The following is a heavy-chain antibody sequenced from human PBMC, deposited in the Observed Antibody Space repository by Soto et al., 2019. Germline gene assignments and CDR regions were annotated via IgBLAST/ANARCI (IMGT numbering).Heavy chain of an antibody. J-gene: IGHJ3*02. CDR2: IIPILGIA. Sequence: QVQLVQSGAEVKKPGSSVKVSCKASGGTFSSYTISWVRQAPGQGLEWMGRIIPILGIANYAQKFQGRVTITADQSTSTAYMELSRLRSEHTAVYYYAREDRDSGSYLDAFDIWGQGTMVTVSS. CDR1: GGTFSSYT. D-gene: IGHD1-26*01. CDR3: AREDRDSGSYLDAFDI. V-gene: IGHV1-69*08.